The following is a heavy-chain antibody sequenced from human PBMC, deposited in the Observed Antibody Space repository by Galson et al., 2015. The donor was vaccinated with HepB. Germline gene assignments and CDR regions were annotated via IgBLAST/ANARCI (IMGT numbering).Heavy chain of an antibody. V-gene: IGHV3-23*01. CDR2: ITGSGSSK. CDR1: GFTFSSHA. D-gene: IGHD1/OR15-1a*01. Sequence: SLRLSCAASGFTFSSHAMSWVRQAPGKGLEWVSAITGSGSSKYYADSVKGRFTISRDNSKNTLYLQLNSLRGEDTALYFCARSNWNNVGWFGPWGQGSLVIGSS. J-gene: IGHJ5*02. CDR3: ARSNWNNVGWFGP.